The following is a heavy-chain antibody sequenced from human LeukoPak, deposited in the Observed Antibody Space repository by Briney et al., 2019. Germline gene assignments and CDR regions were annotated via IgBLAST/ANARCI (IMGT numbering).Heavy chain of an antibody. CDR3: TRVGYIDEGIDY. D-gene: IGHD5-24*01. CDR2: IKQDGSKK. J-gene: IGHJ4*02. V-gene: IGHV3-7*04. CDR1: GFPFSRYW. Sequence: GGSLRLSCVASGFPFSRYWMTWVRQAPGKGLEWVANIKQDGSKKSYVDSVKGRFTISSDNAKNSLYLQMNSLRAEDTAIYYCTRVGYIDEGIDYWGQGTLVTVSS.